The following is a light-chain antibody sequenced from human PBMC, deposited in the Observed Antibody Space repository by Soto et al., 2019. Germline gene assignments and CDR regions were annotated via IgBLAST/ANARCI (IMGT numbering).Light chain of an antibody. CDR3: QQSYTTPT. CDR1: QTIVRA. Sequence: DIQLTQSTSSLSASVGDRVTITCRASQTIVRALNWYQQKPGKAPKLLIYASSNLQSGVPARFSGSGSGTDFMLTISCLQPEDFATYYCQQSYTTPTFGGGTKVEIK. J-gene: IGKJ4*01. V-gene: IGKV1-39*01. CDR2: ASS.